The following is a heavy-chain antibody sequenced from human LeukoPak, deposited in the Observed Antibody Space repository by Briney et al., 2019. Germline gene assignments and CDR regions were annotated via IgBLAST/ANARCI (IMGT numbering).Heavy chain of an antibody. CDR1: GGSISSGGYY. J-gene: IGHJ4*02. V-gene: IGHV4-30-2*01. Sequence: NASQTLSLTCTVSGGSISSGGYYWSWIRQPPGKGLEWIGYIYQSGSTYYTPSLESRVTISVDRSKNQFSLKLSSVTAADTAVYYCAREPSLDYWGQGTLVTVSS. D-gene: IGHD2-2*01. CDR2: IYQSGST. CDR3: AREPSLDY.